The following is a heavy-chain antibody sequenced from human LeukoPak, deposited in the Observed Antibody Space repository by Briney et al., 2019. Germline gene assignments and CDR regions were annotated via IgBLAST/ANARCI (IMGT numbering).Heavy chain of an antibody. CDR3: ARVTCSSTSCLFDY. V-gene: IGHV4-61*02. J-gene: IGHJ4*02. D-gene: IGHD2-2*01. Sequence: SQTLSLTCTVSVGSISSGSYYWSWIRQPAGKGLEWIGRIYTSGSTNYNPSLKSRVTISVDTSKNQFSLKLSSVTAADTAVYYCARVTCSSTSCLFDYWGQRTLVTVSS. CDR1: VGSISSGSYY. CDR2: IYTSGST.